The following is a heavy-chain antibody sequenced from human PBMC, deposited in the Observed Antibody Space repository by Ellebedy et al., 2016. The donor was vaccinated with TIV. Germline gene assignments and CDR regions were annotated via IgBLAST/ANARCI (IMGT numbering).Heavy chain of an antibody. J-gene: IGHJ6*03. CDR2: IYYSGST. D-gene: IGHD2-2*01. CDR3: ARGRREYQLLFYYYYYMDV. V-gene: IGHV4-59*13. Sequence: SETLSLXCTVSGGSISSYYWSWIRQPPGKGLEWIGYIYYSGSTNYNPSLKSRVTISVDTSKNQFSLKLSSVTAADTAVYYCARGRREYQLLFYYYYYMDVWGKGTTVTVSS. CDR1: GGSISSYY.